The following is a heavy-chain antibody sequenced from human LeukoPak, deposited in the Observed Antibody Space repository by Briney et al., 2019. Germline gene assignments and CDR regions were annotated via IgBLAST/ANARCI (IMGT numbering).Heavy chain of an antibody. V-gene: IGHV3-11*01. CDR3: ARVLRYFDWLSYPYYFDY. J-gene: IGHJ4*02. D-gene: IGHD3-9*01. CDR2: ISSSGSTI. Sequence: GGSLRLSCAASGFTFSDYYMSWIRQAPGKGLEWVPYISSSGSTIYYADSVKGRFTISRDNAKNSLYLQMNSLRAEDTAVYYCARVLRYFDWLSYPYYFDYWGQGTLVTVSS. CDR1: GFTFSDYY.